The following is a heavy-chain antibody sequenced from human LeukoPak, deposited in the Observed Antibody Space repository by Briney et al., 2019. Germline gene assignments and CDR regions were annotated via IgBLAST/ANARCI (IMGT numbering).Heavy chain of an antibody. CDR3: ASPAFDI. CDR1: GYTFSSYA. Sequence: ASVKVSCRASGYTFSSYAMNWVRQAPGQGLEWMGRIIPILGIASYAQKFQGRVTITADKSTSTAYMELSSLRSEDTAVYYCASPAFDIWGQGTMVTVSS. CDR2: IIPILGIA. V-gene: IGHV1-69*04. J-gene: IGHJ3*02.